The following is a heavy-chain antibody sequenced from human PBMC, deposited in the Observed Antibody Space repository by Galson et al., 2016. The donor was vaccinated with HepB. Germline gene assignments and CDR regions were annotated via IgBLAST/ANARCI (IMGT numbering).Heavy chain of an antibody. CDR1: GGTFSNYA. V-gene: IGHV1-69*10. J-gene: IGHJ4*02. CDR2: AIPLLGTS. CDR3: ATVRFDGFRGGIY. Sequence: SVKVSRKASGGTFSNYAFSWVRQAPGQGLEWVGGAIPLLGTSNCAEKLKGRVSVTADKSTMTAYMELNTLTSEDTAVYYCATVRFDGFRGGIYWGQGTLVTVSS. D-gene: IGHD5-24*01.